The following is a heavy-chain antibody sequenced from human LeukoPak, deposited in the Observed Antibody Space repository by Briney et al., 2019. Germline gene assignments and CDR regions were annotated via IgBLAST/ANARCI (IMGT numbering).Heavy chain of an antibody. D-gene: IGHD3-22*01. CDR2: TYYRSKWYN. CDR1: GDSVSSNSAA. CDR3: ASSTGYYDSSGYYLDYFDY. V-gene: IGHV6-1*01. Sequence: SQTLSLTCAISGDSVSSNSAAWNWIRQSPSRGLEWLGRTYYRSKWYNDYAVSVKSRITINPDTSKNQFSLQLNSVTPEDTAVYYCASSTGYYDSSGYYLDYFDYWGQGTLVTVSS. J-gene: IGHJ4*02.